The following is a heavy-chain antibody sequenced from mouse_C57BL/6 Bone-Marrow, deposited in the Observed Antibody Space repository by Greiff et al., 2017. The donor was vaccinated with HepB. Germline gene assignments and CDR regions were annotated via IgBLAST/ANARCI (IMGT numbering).Heavy chain of an antibody. Sequence: QVQLKQPGAELVRPGSSVKLSCKASGYTFTSYWMHWVKQRPIQGLEWIGNIDPSDSETHYNQKFKDKATLTVDKSSSTAYMQLSSLTSEDSAVYYCARSPFIDAMDYWGQGTSVTVSS. CDR3: ARSPFIDAMDY. J-gene: IGHJ4*01. CDR2: IDPSDSET. D-gene: IGHD1-1*01. CDR1: GYTFTSYW. V-gene: IGHV1-52*01.